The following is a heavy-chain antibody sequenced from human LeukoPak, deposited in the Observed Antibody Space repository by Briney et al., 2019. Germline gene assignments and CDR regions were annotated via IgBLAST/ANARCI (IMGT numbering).Heavy chain of an antibody. Sequence: GESLKISCKGSGYNFASYWIGWVRQMPGQGLEWMGIIYPGDSDTTYSPSFQGQVTISADKSISTAYLQWSSLKASDTAMYYCARLLSGYSSSWHFDYWGQGTLVTVSS. V-gene: IGHV5-51*01. CDR2: IYPGDSDT. CDR3: ARLLSGYSSSWHFDY. J-gene: IGHJ4*02. D-gene: IGHD6-13*01. CDR1: GYNFASYW.